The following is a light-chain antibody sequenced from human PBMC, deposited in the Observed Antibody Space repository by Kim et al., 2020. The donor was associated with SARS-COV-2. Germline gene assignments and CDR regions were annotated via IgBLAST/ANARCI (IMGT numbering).Light chain of an antibody. CDR3: CSFADYSYV. CDR2: DVN. J-gene: IGLJ1*01. V-gene: IGLV2-11*01. CDR1: SSNVGAYNY. Sequence: QSALTQPRSVSGSPGQSVTISCTGTSSNVGAYNYVSWYQQHPGKAPKLIIYDVNERPSGVPDRFSGSKSGNTASLTISGLQAEDEADYYCCSFADYSYVFGIGTKVTVL.